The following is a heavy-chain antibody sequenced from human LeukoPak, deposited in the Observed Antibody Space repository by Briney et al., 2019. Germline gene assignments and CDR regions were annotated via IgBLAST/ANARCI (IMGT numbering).Heavy chain of an antibody. V-gene: IGHV3-23*01. CDR3: ASLEMAIGF. J-gene: IGHJ4*02. Sequence: PGGSLRLSCEASGFTFTNYAMAWVRQGPGKGLEWVSGITGSGGKTYYADSVRGRFTISRDNPKNTLYLQMNSLRAEDTAVYYCASLEMAIGFWGQGTLVTVSS. CDR2: ITGSGGKT. D-gene: IGHD5-24*01. CDR1: GFTFTNYA.